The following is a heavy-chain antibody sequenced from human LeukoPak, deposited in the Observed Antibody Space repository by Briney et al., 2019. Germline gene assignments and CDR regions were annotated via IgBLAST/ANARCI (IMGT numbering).Heavy chain of an antibody. CDR2: IYYSGST. D-gene: IGHD3-16*01. CDR1: GGSISSYY. J-gene: IGHJ4*02. V-gene: IGHV4-59*08. Sequence: SETLSLTCTVSGGSISSYYWSWIRQPPGKGLEWIGYIYYSGSTNYNPSLKSRVTISVDTSKNQFSLKLSSVAAADTAVYYCAGGPGLYYFDYWGQGTLVTVSS. CDR3: AGGPGLYYFDY.